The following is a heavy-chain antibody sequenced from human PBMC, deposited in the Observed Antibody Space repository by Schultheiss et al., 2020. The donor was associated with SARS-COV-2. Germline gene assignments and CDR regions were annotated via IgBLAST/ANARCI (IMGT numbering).Heavy chain of an antibody. CDR2: IIPIFGTA. J-gene: IGHJ6*02. D-gene: IGHD3-16*02. Sequence: SVKVSCKASGFTFTSSAVQWVRQARGQRLEWMGWIIPIFGTANYAQKFQGRVTITADESTSTVYMELSSLRSEDTAVYYCARSTHGLRLGELSLSSYYYGMDVWGQGTTVTVSS. CDR3: ARSTHGLRLGELSLSSYYYGMDV. CDR1: GFTFTSSA. V-gene: IGHV1-69*13.